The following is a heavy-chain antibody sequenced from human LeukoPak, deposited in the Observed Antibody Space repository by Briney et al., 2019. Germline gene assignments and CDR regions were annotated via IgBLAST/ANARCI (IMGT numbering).Heavy chain of an antibody. D-gene: IGHD5-12*01. CDR3: ARGPGFQRGYDLAGYYFDY. J-gene: IGHJ4*02. Sequence: SETLSLTCTASGGSISSSSYYWGWIRQPPGKGLEWIGSIYYSGSTYYNPSLKSRVTISVDTSKNQFSLKLSSVTAADTAVYYCARGPGFQRGYDLAGYYFDYWGQGTLVTVSS. CDR1: GGSISSSSYY. CDR2: IYYSGST. V-gene: IGHV4-39*01.